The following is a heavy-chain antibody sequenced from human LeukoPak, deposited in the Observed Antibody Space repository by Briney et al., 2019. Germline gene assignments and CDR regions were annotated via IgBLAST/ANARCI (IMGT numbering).Heavy chain of an antibody. J-gene: IGHJ3*02. Sequence: ASVKVSCKASGYTFTSYGITWVRQAPGQGLEWMGWISAYNGKTYYAQNFQGRVSMTIDTSTSTAYMDLRSLRSDDTAVYYCARVHSSGWRRGTDDAFDIWGQGTMVTVSS. V-gene: IGHV1-18*01. CDR2: ISAYNGKT. CDR3: ARVHSSGWRRGTDDAFDI. D-gene: IGHD6-19*01. CDR1: GYTFTSYG.